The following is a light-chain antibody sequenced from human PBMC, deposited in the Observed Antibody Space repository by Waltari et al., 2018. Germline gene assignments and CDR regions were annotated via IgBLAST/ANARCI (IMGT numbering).Light chain of an antibody. Sequence: DIVMTQTPLSLSVTPGQPASLSCESSQSLLHANVKTYLYWDLQKPGQPPQLLMYEVSYRFSGVPDRFSGSGSGTDFTLKISRVEPEDVGVYYCMQAIQVPLTFGQGTRLDIK. CDR1: QSLLHANVKTY. CDR3: MQAIQVPLT. J-gene: IGKJ5*01. CDR2: EVS. V-gene: IGKV2D-29*01.